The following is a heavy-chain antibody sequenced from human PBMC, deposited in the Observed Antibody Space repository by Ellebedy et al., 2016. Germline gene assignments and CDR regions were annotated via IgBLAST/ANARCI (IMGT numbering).Heavy chain of an antibody. Sequence: GGSLRLSCAASGFTFSSYAMSWVRQAPGKGLEWVSSISGSGGTTYYADSVRGRFIISRDNSRNTLYLQMNSLRAEETAIYYCAQGRGSGWYVFDYWGQGTLVTVSS. V-gene: IGHV3-23*01. CDR1: GFTFSSYA. D-gene: IGHD6-19*01. J-gene: IGHJ4*02. CDR3: AQGRGSGWYVFDY. CDR2: ISGSGGTT.